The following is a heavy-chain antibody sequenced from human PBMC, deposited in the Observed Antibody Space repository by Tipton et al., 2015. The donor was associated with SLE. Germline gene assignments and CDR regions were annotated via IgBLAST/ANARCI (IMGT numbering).Heavy chain of an antibody. CDR3: ARANSGY. CDR2: IYSSGTT. D-gene: IGHD1-26*01. Sequence: TLSLTCTVSGGSISPYYWSWLRQPPGKGLEWIGYIYSSGTTNYNPSLKSRVTISMDTSKNQFSLKLSSVTAADTAIYYCARANSGYWGQGTLVTVSS. CDR1: GGSISPYY. V-gene: IGHV4-59*01. J-gene: IGHJ4*02.